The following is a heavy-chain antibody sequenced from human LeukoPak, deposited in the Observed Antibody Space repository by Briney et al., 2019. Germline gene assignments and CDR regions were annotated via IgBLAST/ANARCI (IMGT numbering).Heavy chain of an antibody. J-gene: IGHJ5*02. V-gene: IGHV1-69*06. Sequence: GASVKVSCKASGGTFSSYAISWVRQAPGQGLEWMGGIIPIFGTANYAQKFQGRVTITADKSTSTAYMELSSLRSEDTAVYYCARDQPAHNSGSYYLRWFDPWGQGTLVTVSS. D-gene: IGHD1-26*01. CDR1: GGTFSSYA. CDR2: IIPIFGTA. CDR3: ARDQPAHNSGSYYLRWFDP.